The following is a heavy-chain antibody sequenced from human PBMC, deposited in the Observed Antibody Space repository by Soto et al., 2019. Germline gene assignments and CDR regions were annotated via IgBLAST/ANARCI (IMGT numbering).Heavy chain of an antibody. D-gene: IGHD1-26*01. CDR2: ISSSSSYI. J-gene: IGHJ4*02. CDR1: GFTFSSYS. Sequence: EVQLVESGGGLVKPGGSLRLSCAASGFTFSSYSMNWVRQAPGKGLEWVSSISSSSSYIYYADSVKGRFTISRDNAKNSLYLQMNSLRAEDTAVYYCARASGSYYRPHFDYWGLGTLVTVSS. V-gene: IGHV3-21*01. CDR3: ARASGSYYRPHFDY.